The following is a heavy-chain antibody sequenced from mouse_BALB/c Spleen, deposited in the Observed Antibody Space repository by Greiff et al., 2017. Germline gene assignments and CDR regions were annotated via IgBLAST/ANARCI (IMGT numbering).Heavy chain of an antibody. CDR3: ARRGGSSHVDY. Sequence: VQLQQSGAELAKPGASVKMSCKASGYTFTSYWMHWVKQRPGQGLEWIGYINPSTGYTEYNQKFKDKATLTADKSSSTAYMQLSSLTSEDSAVYYCARRGGSSHVDYWGQGTTLTVSS. V-gene: IGHV1-7*01. CDR1: GYTFTSYW. D-gene: IGHD1-1*01. J-gene: IGHJ2*01. CDR2: INPSTGYT.